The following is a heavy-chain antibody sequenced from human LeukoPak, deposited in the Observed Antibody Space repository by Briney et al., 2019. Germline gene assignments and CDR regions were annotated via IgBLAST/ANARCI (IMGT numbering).Heavy chain of an antibody. V-gene: IGHV3-21*01. Sequence: GGSLRLSCAASGFTFSSYSMNWVRQAPGKGLEWVSSISSSSSYIYYADSVKGRFTISRDNAKNSLYLQMNSLRAEDTAVYYCARHLVVVPAAIFLYYYYGMDVWGQGTTVTVSS. CDR2: ISSSSSYI. CDR1: GFTFSSYS. D-gene: IGHD2-2*01. J-gene: IGHJ6*02. CDR3: ARHLVVVPAAIFLYYYYGMDV.